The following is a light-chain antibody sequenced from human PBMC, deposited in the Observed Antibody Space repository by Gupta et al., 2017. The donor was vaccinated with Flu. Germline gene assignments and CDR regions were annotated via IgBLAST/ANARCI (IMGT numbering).Light chain of an antibody. J-gene: IGKJ3*01. CDR3: MQALQTPEIT. V-gene: IGKV2-28*01. CDR1: QSLLHSNGYNY. CDR2: LGS. Sequence: MVMTQSPLSLPVTPGEPASISCRSSQSLLHSNGYNYLDWYLQKPGQSPQLLIYLGSNRASGVPDRFSGSGSGTDFTLKISRVEAEDVGVYYCMQALQTPEITFGPGTKVDIK.